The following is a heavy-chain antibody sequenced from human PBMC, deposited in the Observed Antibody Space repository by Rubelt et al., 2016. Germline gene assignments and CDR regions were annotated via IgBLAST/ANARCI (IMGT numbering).Heavy chain of an antibody. D-gene: IGHD3-16*01. CDR1: GYTFMNFW. CDR2: IYPRDAEI. J-gene: IGHJ1*01. V-gene: IGHV5-51*01. CDR3: VRQRGDS. Sequence: EVQLVQSGAEVKKPGESLKISCKGSGYTFMNFWIGWVRQMPGKGLEWMGIIYPRDAEIKYSPSFQGQVTISTDNAIATAYLQWSSLQASDTAIYYCVRQRGDSWGQGTLVVVSS.